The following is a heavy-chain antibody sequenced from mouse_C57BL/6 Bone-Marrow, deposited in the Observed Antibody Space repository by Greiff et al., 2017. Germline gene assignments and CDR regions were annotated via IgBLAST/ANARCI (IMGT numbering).Heavy chain of an antibody. V-gene: IGHV1-81*01. Sequence: QQRTGQGLEWIGEIYPRSGNTYYNEKFKGKATLTADKSSSTAYMELRSLTSEDSAVYFCAREDLMDYWGQGTSVTVSS. CDR3: AREDLMDY. CDR2: IYPRSGNT. J-gene: IGHJ4*01.